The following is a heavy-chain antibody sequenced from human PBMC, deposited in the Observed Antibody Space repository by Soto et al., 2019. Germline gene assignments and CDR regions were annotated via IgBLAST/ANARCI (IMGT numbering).Heavy chain of an antibody. J-gene: IGHJ3*02. V-gene: IGHV4-34*01. CDR1: GGFVSSGSYY. CDR2: MSHSGGS. Sequence: QVQLQQWGAGLLKPSETLSLTCAVYGGFVSSGSYYWSWIRQPPGKGLEWIGEMSHSGGSHFNPSLKSRVTISVDTSKNLFSLTMSSVTAADTALYYCARVERGTATTVVDAFDIWGPGTMVTVSS. D-gene: IGHD1-1*01. CDR3: ARVERGTATTVVDAFDI.